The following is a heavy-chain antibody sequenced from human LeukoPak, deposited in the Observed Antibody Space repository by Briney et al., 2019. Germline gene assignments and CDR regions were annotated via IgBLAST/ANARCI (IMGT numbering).Heavy chain of an antibody. V-gene: IGHV1-8*02. Sequence: GASVKVSCKASGYTFTGYYMHWVRQATGQGLEWMGWMNPNSGNTGYAQKFQGRVTMTRNTSISTVYMELSSLRSEDTAVYYCARGPSFYDYVWGSYRPPDYWGQGTLVTVSS. D-gene: IGHD3-16*02. J-gene: IGHJ4*02. CDR1: GYTFTGYY. CDR3: ARGPSFYDYVWGSYRPPDY. CDR2: MNPNSGNT.